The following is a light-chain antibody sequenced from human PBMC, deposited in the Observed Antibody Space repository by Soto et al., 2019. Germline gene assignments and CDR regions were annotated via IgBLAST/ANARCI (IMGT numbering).Light chain of an antibody. CDR2: SIS. CDR1: TGAVTNGHY. CDR3: LLYYGGAQLV. J-gene: IGLJ2*01. Sequence: QAVVTQEPSLTVSPGGTVTLTCASSTGAVTNGHYPNWFQQKAGQAPRALIYSISNKHSWTPARFSGSLLGGKAALTLSGVQPEDEAEYYCLLYYGGAQLVFGGGTKLTVL. V-gene: IGLV7-43*01.